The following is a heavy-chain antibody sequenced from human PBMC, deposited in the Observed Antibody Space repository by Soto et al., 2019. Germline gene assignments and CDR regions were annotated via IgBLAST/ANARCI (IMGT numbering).Heavy chain of an antibody. CDR2: VYHRAST. J-gene: IGHJ5*01. CDR3: TRGSAAPLFLLYFDA. V-gene: IGHV4-30-2*01. CDR1: GASMTTGGFS. D-gene: IGHD3-3*01. Sequence: KASETLSLTCAVSGASMTTGGFSWTWVRQPPGGGLEWIGHVYHRASTQYNPSLKGRVSISVDTSRSLFSLRLTSLTAADTAVYFCTRGSAAPLFLLYFDACGHVTPVTVSS.